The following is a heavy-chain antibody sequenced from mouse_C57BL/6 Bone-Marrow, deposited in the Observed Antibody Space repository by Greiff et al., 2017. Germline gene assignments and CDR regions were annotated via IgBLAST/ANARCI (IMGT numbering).Heavy chain of an antibody. J-gene: IGHJ2*01. V-gene: IGHV1-42*01. Sequence: EVQLQESGPELVKPGASVKISCKASGYSFTGYYMNWVKQSPEKSLEWIGEINPSTGGTTYNQKFKAKATLTVDKSSSTAYMQLKSLTSEDSAVYYCARGGGGHDLDYWGQGTTLTVSS. CDR1: GYSFTGYY. D-gene: IGHD2-3*01. CDR3: ARGGGGHDLDY. CDR2: INPSTGGT.